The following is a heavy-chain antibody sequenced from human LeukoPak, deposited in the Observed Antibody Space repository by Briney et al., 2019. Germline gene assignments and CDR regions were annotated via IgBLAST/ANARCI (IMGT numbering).Heavy chain of an antibody. CDR2: ISAYNGNT. Sequence: ASVKVSCKASGYTFTSYGISWVRQAPGQGLEWMGWISAYNGNTNYAQKLQGRVTMTTDTSTSTAYMELRSLRSDDTAVYYCARDGGSGSYYKVSWFDPWGQGTLVTVSS. V-gene: IGHV1-18*01. D-gene: IGHD3-10*01. J-gene: IGHJ5*02. CDR1: GYTFTSYG. CDR3: ARDGGSGSYYKVSWFDP.